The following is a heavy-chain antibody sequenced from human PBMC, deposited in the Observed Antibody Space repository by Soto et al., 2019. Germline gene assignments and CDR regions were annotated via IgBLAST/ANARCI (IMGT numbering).Heavy chain of an antibody. V-gene: IGHV4-59*01. D-gene: IGHD1-1*01. CDR1: GGSISSYY. J-gene: IGHJ6*02. CDR2: IYYSGST. Sequence: ASETLSLTCTVSGGSISSYYWSWIRQPPGKGLEWIGYIYYSGSTNYNPSLKSRVTISVDTSKNQFSLKLSSVTAADTAVYYCARKGTTVDIYYYYGMDVWGQWTTVTVSS. CDR3: ARKGTTVDIYYYYGMDV.